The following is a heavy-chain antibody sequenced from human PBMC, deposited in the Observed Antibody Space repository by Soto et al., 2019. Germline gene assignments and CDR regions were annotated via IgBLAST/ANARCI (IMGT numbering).Heavy chain of an antibody. V-gene: IGHV1-46*01. D-gene: IGHD2-21*01. CDR1: GYTFTNYY. CDR2: INPGSGTT. Sequence: QVQLLQSGAEVKKPGASVKVSCKASGYTFTNYYLHWVRQTPGQGLDWMGIINPGSGTTTYAQNFKGRVTMTRDTSTRTVHMELSSLRSEDTGVYYCAILVIIAPIGDDDGFDVWGPGTMVTVSS. J-gene: IGHJ3*01. CDR3: AILVIIAPIGDDDGFDV.